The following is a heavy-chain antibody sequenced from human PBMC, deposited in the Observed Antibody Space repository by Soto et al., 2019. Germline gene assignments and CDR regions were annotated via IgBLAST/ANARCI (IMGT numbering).Heavy chain of an antibody. J-gene: IGHJ5*02. CDR2: ISAYNGNT. D-gene: IGHD5-12*01. CDR3: ASTHSGYDPYNWFDP. Sequence: GASVKVSCKASGYTFTSYGISWVRQAPGQGLEWMGWISAYNGNTNYAQKLQGRVTMTTDTSTSTAYMELRSLRSDDTAVYYCASTHSGYDPYNWFDPWGQGTLVTVSS. V-gene: IGHV1-18*01. CDR1: GYTFTSYG.